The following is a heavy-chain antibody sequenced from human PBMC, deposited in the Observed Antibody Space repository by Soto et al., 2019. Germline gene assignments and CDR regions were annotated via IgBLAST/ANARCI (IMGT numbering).Heavy chain of an antibody. CDR1: GCTFSSYA. Sequence: SVNGYCKASGCTFSSYAISWVRQAPGQALEWMGGIIPIFGTANYAQKFQGRVTITADESTSTAYMELSSLRSEDTAVYYCASEENDDILTGHPRWGQGTLVTVSS. D-gene: IGHD3-9*01. V-gene: IGHV1-69*13. CDR3: ASEENDDILTGHPR. J-gene: IGHJ4*02. CDR2: IIPIFGTA.